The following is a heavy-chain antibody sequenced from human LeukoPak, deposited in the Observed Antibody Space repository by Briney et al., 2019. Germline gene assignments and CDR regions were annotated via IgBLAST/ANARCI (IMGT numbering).Heavy chain of an antibody. D-gene: IGHD2-15*01. CDR3: AKDKSCSGGSCYHPEYFQH. Sequence: GGSLRLSCAASGFTFSSYAMSWVRQAAGEGLEWVSAISGSGGSTYYADSVKGRFTISRDNSKNTLYLQMNSLRAEDTAVYYCAKDKSCSGGSCYHPEYFQHWGQGTLVTVSS. CDR2: ISGSGGST. CDR1: GFTFSSYA. V-gene: IGHV3-23*01. J-gene: IGHJ1*01.